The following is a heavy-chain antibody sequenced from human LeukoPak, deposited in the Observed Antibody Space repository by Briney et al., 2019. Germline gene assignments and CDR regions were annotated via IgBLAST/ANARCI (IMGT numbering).Heavy chain of an antibody. CDR1: GFTFSSYE. CDR3: ARPQIVVGYFDY. J-gene: IGHJ4*02. V-gene: IGHV3-48*03. Sequence: GGSLRLSCAASGFTFSSYEMNWVRQAPGKGLEWVSYISSSGSTIYYADSVKGRFTISRDNAKNSLYLQMNSLRAEDTAVYYCARPQIVVGYFDYWGQGTLVTVPS. D-gene: IGHD3-22*01. CDR2: ISSSGSTI.